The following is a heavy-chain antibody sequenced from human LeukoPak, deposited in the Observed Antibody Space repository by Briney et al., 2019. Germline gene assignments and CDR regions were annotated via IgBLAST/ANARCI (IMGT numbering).Heavy chain of an antibody. D-gene: IGHD3-22*01. V-gene: IGHV1-2*06. J-gene: IGHJ1*01. Sequence: ASVKVSCKASGYTFTGYYMHWLRQAPGQGLEWMGRINPNSGGTNYAQKFQGKVTMTRDTSISTAYMELSRLRSDDTAVYYCARDYYDSSGYYDAEYFQHWGQGTLVTVSS. CDR2: INPNSGGT. CDR3: ARDYYDSSGYYDAEYFQH. CDR1: GYTFTGYY.